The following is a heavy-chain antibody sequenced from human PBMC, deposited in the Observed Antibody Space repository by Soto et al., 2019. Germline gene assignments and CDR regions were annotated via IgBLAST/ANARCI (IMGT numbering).Heavy chain of an antibody. CDR3: ARDYYDSSGYYSVMGWFDP. Sequence: EVQLVESGGGLVQPGGSLRLSCAASGFTFSSYEMNWVRQAPGKGLEWVSYISSSGSTIYYADSVKGRFTISRDNAKNSLYLQMNSLRAEDTAVYYCARDYYDSSGYYSVMGWFDPWGQGTLVTVSS. J-gene: IGHJ5*02. CDR2: ISSSGSTI. V-gene: IGHV3-48*03. D-gene: IGHD3-22*01. CDR1: GFTFSSYE.